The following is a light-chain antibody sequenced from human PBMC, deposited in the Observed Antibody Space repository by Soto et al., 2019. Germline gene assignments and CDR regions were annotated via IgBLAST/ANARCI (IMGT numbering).Light chain of an antibody. V-gene: IGKV1-39*01. CDR2: AAS. CDR1: HTTRRS. Sequence: DIPMTQSPSSPPPPLPPPAPLTSPPPHTTRRSLHWYQQKPGKAPKLLIYAASSLQGGVPSRFSGSGSGTDFTLTISSLQPEDFATYYCQQSYSTPKTFGQGTKVEIK. CDR3: QQSYSTPKT. J-gene: IGKJ1*01.